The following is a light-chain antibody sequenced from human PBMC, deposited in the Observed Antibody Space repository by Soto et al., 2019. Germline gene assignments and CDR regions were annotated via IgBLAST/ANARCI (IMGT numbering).Light chain of an antibody. CDR2: GAF. Sequence: DIQVTQSPSSLSASVGGRVTITCRASETISVYLNWYRQRPGKAPELLIYGAFRLKSGVPSRFSGSGSGTDFTLTISNLQPEDSATYYCQQSYRTHSFGGGTNVEIK. V-gene: IGKV1-39*01. J-gene: IGKJ4*01. CDR3: QQSYRTHS. CDR1: ETISVY.